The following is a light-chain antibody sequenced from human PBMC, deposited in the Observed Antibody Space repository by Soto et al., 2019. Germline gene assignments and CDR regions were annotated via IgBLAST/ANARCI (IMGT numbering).Light chain of an antibody. CDR1: QSVTNNY. CDR2: GAS. J-gene: IGKJ3*01. V-gene: IGKV3-20*01. CDR3: QHYVNSPQFT. Sequence: EIVLTQSPGTLSLSPGEGATLSCRASQSVTNNYLAWYQQKPGQAPRLLIYGASARAAGIPDRFSGSGSGTDFTLTISRLEPEDFAVYYCQHYVNSPQFTSGPGTKVDIK.